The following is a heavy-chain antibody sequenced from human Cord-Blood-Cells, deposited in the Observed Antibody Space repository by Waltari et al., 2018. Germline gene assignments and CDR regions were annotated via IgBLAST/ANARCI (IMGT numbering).Heavy chain of an antibody. CDR1: GYTFTSYA. D-gene: IGHD6-13*01. Sequence: QVQLVQSGAEVKKPGASVKVSCKASGYTFTSYAMHWVRQAPGQRLEWMGWINAGNGNTKDSQKFQVRVTITRDTSASTAYMELSSLRSEDTAVYYCASLGIAAAAAFDYWGQGTLVTVSS. J-gene: IGHJ4*02. CDR3: ASLGIAAAAAFDY. V-gene: IGHV1-3*01. CDR2: INAGNGNT.